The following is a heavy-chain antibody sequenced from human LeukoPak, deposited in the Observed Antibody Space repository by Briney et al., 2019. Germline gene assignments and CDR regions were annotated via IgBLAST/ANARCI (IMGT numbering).Heavy chain of an antibody. V-gene: IGHV5-51*01. CDR2: IYPGDSDT. J-gene: IGHJ4*02. CDR1: GSIFTSYW. CDR3: ARLAVVTPYYFDY. Sequence: GASLKISCECSGSIFTSYWIGWVRQMPGKGLEWMGIIYPGDSDTRYSPSFQGQVIISADKSISTAYLQWSSLKASDTAMYYCARLAVVTPYYFDYWGQGTLVTVSS. D-gene: IGHD4-23*01.